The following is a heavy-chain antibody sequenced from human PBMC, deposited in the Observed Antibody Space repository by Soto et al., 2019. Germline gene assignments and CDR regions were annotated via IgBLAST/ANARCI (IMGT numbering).Heavy chain of an antibody. CDR1: GGTFSSYA. V-gene: IGHV1-69*01. J-gene: IGHJ5*02. CDR2: IIPIFGTA. D-gene: IGHD6-13*01. CDR3: ARDSPPPYSSPFDP. Sequence: QVQLVQSGAEVKKPGSSVKVSCKASGGTFSSYAISWVRQAPGQGLEWMGGIIPIFGTANYEQKFQGRVTITADESTSTAYMELSSLRSEDTAVYYCARDSPPPYSSPFDPWGQGTLVTVSS.